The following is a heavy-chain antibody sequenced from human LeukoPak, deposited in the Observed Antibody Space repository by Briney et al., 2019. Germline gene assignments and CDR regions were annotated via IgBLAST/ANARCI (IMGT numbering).Heavy chain of an antibody. V-gene: IGHV1-8*01. J-gene: IGHJ4*02. Sequence: ASVKVSCKASGYTFTSYDINWVRQAPGQGLEWMGWMNPNSGDTGYPQKFQGRVTMTRDTSITTAYMELSSLRSEDTAVYYCAGGSDDYGDYGYWGQGTLVTVSS. D-gene: IGHD4-17*01. CDR2: MNPNSGDT. CDR3: AGGSDDYGDYGY. CDR1: GYTFTSYD.